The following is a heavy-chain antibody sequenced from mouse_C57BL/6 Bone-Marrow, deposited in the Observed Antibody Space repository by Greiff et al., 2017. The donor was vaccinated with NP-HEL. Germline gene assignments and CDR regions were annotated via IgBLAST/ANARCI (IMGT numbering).Heavy chain of an antibody. Sequence: LVESGPELVKPGASVKISCKASGYSFTDYNMNWVKQSNGKSLEWIGVINPNYGTTSYNQKFKGKATLTVDQSSSTAYMQLNSLTSEDSAVYYCARWGWLLRAWYFDVWGTGTTVTVSS. CDR1: GYSFTDYN. CDR2: INPNYGTT. D-gene: IGHD2-3*01. CDR3: ARWGWLLRAWYFDV. V-gene: IGHV1-39*01. J-gene: IGHJ1*03.